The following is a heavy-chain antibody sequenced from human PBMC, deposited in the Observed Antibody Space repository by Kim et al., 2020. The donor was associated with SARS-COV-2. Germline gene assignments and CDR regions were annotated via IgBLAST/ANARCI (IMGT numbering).Heavy chain of an antibody. V-gene: IGHV4-34*01. D-gene: IGHD3-10*01. CDR2: INHSGST. J-gene: IGHJ4*02. CDR3: ARYGSVMVRGVIQTAFDY. Sequence: SETLSLTCAVYGGSFSGYYWSWIRQPPGKGLEWIGEINHSGSTNYNPSLKSRVTISVDTSKNQFSLKLSSVTAADTAVYYCARYGSVMVRGVIQTAFDYWGQGTLVTVSS. CDR1: GGSFSGYY.